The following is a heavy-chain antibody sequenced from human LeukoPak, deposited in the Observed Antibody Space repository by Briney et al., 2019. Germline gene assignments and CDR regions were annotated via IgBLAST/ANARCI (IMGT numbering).Heavy chain of an antibody. Sequence: GGSLRLSCAASGFTFSDYSMNWVRQAPGKGLEWVSFISSAGSTINYADSVKGRSTISRDNAKNSLYLRMTSLRVEDTGVYYCARESVAAPGSFDYWGQGTLVTVSS. CDR1: GFTFSDYS. J-gene: IGHJ4*02. D-gene: IGHD6-13*01. CDR3: ARESVAAPGSFDY. V-gene: IGHV3-48*01. CDR2: ISSAGSTI.